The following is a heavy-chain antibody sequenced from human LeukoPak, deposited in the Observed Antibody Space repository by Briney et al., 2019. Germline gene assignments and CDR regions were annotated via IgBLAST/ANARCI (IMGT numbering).Heavy chain of an antibody. J-gene: IGHJ4*02. D-gene: IGHD3-9*01. V-gene: IGHV3-30*18. CDR1: GFTFSSYG. Sequence: GGSLRLSCAASGFTFSSYGMHWVRQAPGKGLEWVAVISYDGSNKYYADSVKGRFTISRDNSKNTLYLQMNSLRAEDTAVYYCAKPITYDILTQPYFDYWGQGTLVTVSS. CDR2: ISYDGSNK. CDR3: AKPITYDILTQPYFDY.